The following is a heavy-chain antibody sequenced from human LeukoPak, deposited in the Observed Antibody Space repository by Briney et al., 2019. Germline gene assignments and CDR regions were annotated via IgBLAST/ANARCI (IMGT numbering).Heavy chain of an antibody. V-gene: IGHV3-7*01. CDR2: IKQDGSEN. D-gene: IGHD6-19*01. CDR3: AGARSQQWLVPRY. Sequence: GGSLRLSCAASGFTFSSYCMSWVRQTPGEGVEGVGNIKQDGSENYYVDSVKGRFTISRDNAKNSLYLQMNSLRAEDTAVYYCAGARSQQWLVPRYWGQGTLVTVSS. J-gene: IGHJ4*02. CDR1: GFTFSSYC.